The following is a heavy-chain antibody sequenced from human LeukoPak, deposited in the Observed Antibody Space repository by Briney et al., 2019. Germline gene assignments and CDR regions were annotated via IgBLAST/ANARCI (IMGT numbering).Heavy chain of an antibody. CDR2: IVVGSGNT. CDR1: GFTFTSSA. D-gene: IGHD6-19*01. CDR3: AADPTPQYSSDYAFDI. Sequence: SVKVSCKASGFTFTSSAMQWVRQARGQRLEWIGWIVVGSGNTNYAQKFQERVTITRDMSTSTAYMELSSLRSEDTAVYYCAADPTPQYSSDYAFDIWGQGTMVTVSS. V-gene: IGHV1-58*02. J-gene: IGHJ3*02.